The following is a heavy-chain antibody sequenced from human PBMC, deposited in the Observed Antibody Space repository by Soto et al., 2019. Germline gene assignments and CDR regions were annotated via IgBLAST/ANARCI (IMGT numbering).Heavy chain of an antibody. D-gene: IGHD4-17*01. CDR3: ARDLGYGGNSGAFDV. Sequence: QVQLVQSGAEVKKPGASVKVSCEASGYTFTNYYIHRVRQARGQGLEWMGWINPNRGGTNFAQKFQGRVSMTRDTSITTAYMELNRLTSDDTAVYYCARDLGYGGNSGAFDVWGQGTMITVSS. J-gene: IGHJ3*01. V-gene: IGHV1-2*02. CDR1: GYTFTNYY. CDR2: INPNRGGT.